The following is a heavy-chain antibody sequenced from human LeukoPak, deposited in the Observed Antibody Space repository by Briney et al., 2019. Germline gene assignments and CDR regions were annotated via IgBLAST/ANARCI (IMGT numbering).Heavy chain of an antibody. D-gene: IGHD3-3*01. Sequence: SETLSLTCTVSGGSISSHYWSWIRQPPGKGLEWIGYIYYSGSTNYNPSLKSRVTISVDTSKNQFSLKLSSVTAADTAVYYCARDPEPYDFWSGYYSEHWFDPWGQGTLVTVSS. V-gene: IGHV4-59*11. CDR1: GGSISSHY. J-gene: IGHJ5*02. CDR3: ARDPEPYDFWSGYYSEHWFDP. CDR2: IYYSGST.